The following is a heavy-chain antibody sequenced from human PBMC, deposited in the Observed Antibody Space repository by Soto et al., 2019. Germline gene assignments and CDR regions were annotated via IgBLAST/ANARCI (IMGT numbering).Heavy chain of an antibody. CDR1: GGSVSSSH. CDR2: VCHSGDT. Sequence: QVQLQESGPGLVKPSETLSLICTVSGGSVSSSHWSWIRQPPGKGLEWIGTVCHSGDTDYNPSLKSRVTISLDTSKTQFSLKLSSVTAADAAVYYCARGSDHNTVGYWGQGTLVTVSS. J-gene: IGHJ4*02. CDR3: ARGSDHNTVGY. V-gene: IGHV4-59*02. D-gene: IGHD4-17*01.